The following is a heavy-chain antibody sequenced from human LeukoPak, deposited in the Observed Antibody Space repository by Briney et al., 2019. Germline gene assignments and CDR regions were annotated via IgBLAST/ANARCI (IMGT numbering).Heavy chain of an antibody. D-gene: IGHD3-22*01. CDR1: GGSFSGYY. J-gene: IGHJ6*04. CDR2: INHSGST. V-gene: IGHV4-34*01. CDR3: ARGSGYNYYYYYGMDV. Sequence: SETLSLTCAVYGGSFSGYYWSWIRQPPGKGLEWIGEINHSGSTNYNPSLKSRVTISVDTSKNQFSLKLSSVTAADTAVYYCARGSGYNYYYYYGMDVWGKGTTVTVSS.